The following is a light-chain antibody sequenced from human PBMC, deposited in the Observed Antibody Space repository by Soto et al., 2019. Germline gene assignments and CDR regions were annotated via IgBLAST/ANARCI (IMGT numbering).Light chain of an antibody. CDR2: RSD. CDR3: ASWDDSLSAVV. Sequence: VLTQPPSASGTPGQRVTISYSGSSSNIGGNYVYWYQQVPGTAPKLLMYRSDQRPSGVPDRFSGSKSGTSASLAITGLRSADEADYYCASWDDSLSAVVFGGGTKLTVL. CDR1: SSNIGGNY. J-gene: IGLJ3*02. V-gene: IGLV1-47*01.